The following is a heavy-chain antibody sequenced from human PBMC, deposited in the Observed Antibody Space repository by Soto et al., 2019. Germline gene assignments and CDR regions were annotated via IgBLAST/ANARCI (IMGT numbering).Heavy chain of an antibody. CDR1: GYTCTSYA. Sequence: QVQLVQSGAEVKKPGASVKVSCKASGYTCTSYAIHSVRQAPGKRLAWMGWINTAKENTKYSQKFQGRVTITRDTSASIVYMELSSLRSEDTTVYYCARGNSWSDFDYWGQGTLVTVSS. V-gene: IGHV1-3*04. J-gene: IGHJ4*02. D-gene: IGHD6-13*01. CDR3: ARGNSWSDFDY. CDR2: INTAKENT.